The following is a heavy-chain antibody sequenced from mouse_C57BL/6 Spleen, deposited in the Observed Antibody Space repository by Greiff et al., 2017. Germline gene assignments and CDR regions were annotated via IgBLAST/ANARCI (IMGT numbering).Heavy chain of an antibody. CDR3: ARLGGGFDY. D-gene: IGHD4-1*01. CDR2: ISSGGSYT. V-gene: IGHV5-6*01. CDR1: GFTFSSYG. Sequence: DVQLVESGGDLVKPGGSLKLSCAASGFTFSSYGMSWVRQTPDKRLEWVATISSGGSYTYYPDSVKGRFTISRDNAKNTLYLQMSSLKSEDTAMYYCARLGGGFDYWGQGTTLTVSS. J-gene: IGHJ2*01.